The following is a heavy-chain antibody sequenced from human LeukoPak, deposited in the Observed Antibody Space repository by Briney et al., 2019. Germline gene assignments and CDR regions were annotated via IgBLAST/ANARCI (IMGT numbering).Heavy chain of an antibody. Sequence: GGSLRLSCAASGFTVSSNYMSWVRQAPGKGLEWVSAVRGSGSDTYYADSVKGRFTISRDNSKNTLHLQMNSLRAEDTAIYYCAKTSRVSSAYDSPFDYWGQGTLVTVSS. CDR2: VRGSGSDT. CDR3: AKTSRVSSAYDSPFDY. CDR1: GFTVSSNY. V-gene: IGHV3-23*01. J-gene: IGHJ4*02. D-gene: IGHD5-12*01.